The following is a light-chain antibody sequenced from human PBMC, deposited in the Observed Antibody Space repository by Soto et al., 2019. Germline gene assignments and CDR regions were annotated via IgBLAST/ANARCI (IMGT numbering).Light chain of an antibody. CDR1: TSNIGAGYP. CDR2: HNS. V-gene: IGLV1-40*01. CDR3: QSYDIGLSGWV. J-gene: IGLJ3*02. Sequence: QSILTQPPSVSGAPGQTVTISCTGSTSNIGAGYPVHWYQQFPGTAPKLLIYHNSNRPSGVPDRFSGSKSGTSASLAITGLQADDEADYSCQSYDIGLSGWVFGGGTKSPS.